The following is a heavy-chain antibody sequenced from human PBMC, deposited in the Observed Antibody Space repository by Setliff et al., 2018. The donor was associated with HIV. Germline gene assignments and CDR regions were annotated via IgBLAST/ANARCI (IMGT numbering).Heavy chain of an antibody. D-gene: IGHD3-16*01. CDR2: IYFSGST. CDR1: GGSISSHY. J-gene: IGHJ4*02. CDR3: ARLGHTFGGPGY. V-gene: IGHV4-59*08. Sequence: PSETLSLTCTVSGGSISSHYWSWIRQPPGKGLEWIGYIYFSGSTSYNPSLKSRVTISVDTSKNQFSLKLSSVTAADTAVYYCARLGHTFGGPGYWGQGTLVTVSS.